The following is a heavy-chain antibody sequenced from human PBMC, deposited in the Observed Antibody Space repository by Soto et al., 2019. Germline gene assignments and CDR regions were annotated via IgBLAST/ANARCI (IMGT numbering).Heavy chain of an antibody. CDR1: GYTFSMSG. CDR2: ISGYNGNT. Sequence: GASVKVSCKSYGYTFSMSGISWVRQAPGQGLEWMGWISGYNGNTNYEQKFQDRVTMTTDTTTNTAYMELRSLRSDDTAVYYCAREGPRPYYYYGMDVWGQGTTVTVSS. V-gene: IGHV1-18*01. CDR3: AREGPRPYYYYGMDV. J-gene: IGHJ6*02.